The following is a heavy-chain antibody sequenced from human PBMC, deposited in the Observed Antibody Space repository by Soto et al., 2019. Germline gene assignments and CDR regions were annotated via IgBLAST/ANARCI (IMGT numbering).Heavy chain of an antibody. CDR2: INHSGST. J-gene: IGHJ4*02. CDR1: GGSFSGYY. Sequence: SETLSLTCAVYGGSFSGYYWSWIRQPPGKGLEWIGEINHSGSTNYNPSLKSRVTISVDTSKNQFSLKLSSVTAADTAVYYCASTTSSERNIAARRPLDYWGQGTLVTVSS. D-gene: IGHD6-6*01. CDR3: ASTTSSERNIAARRPLDY. V-gene: IGHV4-34*01.